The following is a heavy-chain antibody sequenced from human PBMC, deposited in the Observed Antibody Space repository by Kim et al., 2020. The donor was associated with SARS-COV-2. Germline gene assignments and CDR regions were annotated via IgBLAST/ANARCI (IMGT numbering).Heavy chain of an antibody. J-gene: IGHJ4*02. CDR1: GFTFSSYA. CDR2: IWYDGSNK. CDR3: AKSSIAAAGYFDY. V-gene: IGHV3-33*06. Sequence: GGSLRLSCAASGFTFSSYAMHWVRQAPGKGLEWVAVIWYDGSNKYYADSVKGRFTISRDNSKNTLYLQMNSLRAEDTAVYYCAKSSIAAAGYFDYWGQGTLVTVSS. D-gene: IGHD6-13*01.